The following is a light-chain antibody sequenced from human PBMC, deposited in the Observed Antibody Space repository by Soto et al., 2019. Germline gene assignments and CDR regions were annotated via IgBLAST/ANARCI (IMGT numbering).Light chain of an antibody. CDR3: SSYTNSSPFV. Sequence: ALTQPASVSGSPGQSITISCPGTSSDIGGYNYVSWYQQHPGKAPKLMIYDVSYWPSGVSNRFSGSKSGNTAYLTISGLQAEDEADYYCSSYTNSSPFVFGTGT. CDR1: SSDIGGYNY. J-gene: IGLJ1*01. V-gene: IGLV2-14*01. CDR2: DVS.